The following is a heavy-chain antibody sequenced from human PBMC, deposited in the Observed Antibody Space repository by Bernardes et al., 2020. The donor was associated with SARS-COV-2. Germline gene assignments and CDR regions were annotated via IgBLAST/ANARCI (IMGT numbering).Heavy chain of an antibody. V-gene: IGHV3-74*01. Sequence: GGSLRLSCAASGFSSSSYWMHWVRQAPGKGLVWVSRVNSDGSNTSYADSVKGRFTISRDSSKNMVYLQMNSLRAEDTAVYYCARKTGHDYGMDVWGQGTTVTVSS. CDR2: VNSDGSNT. D-gene: IGHD3-10*01. CDR3: ARKTGHDYGMDV. J-gene: IGHJ6*02. CDR1: GFSSSSYW.